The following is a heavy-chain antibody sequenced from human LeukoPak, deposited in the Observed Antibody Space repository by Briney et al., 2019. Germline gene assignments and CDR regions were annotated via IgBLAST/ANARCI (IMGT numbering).Heavy chain of an antibody. J-gene: IGHJ4*02. D-gene: IGHD6-19*01. CDR1: GYSISSGYY. CDR3: ARDLYSSGWGYFDY. Sequence: SETLSLTCTISGYSISSGYYWGWIRQPPGKGLEWIGSIFHSGSTYYNPSLKSRVTISLDTSENQFSLKLSSVTAADTAVYYCARDLYSSGWGYFDYWGQGTLVTVSS. CDR2: IFHSGST. V-gene: IGHV4-38-2*02.